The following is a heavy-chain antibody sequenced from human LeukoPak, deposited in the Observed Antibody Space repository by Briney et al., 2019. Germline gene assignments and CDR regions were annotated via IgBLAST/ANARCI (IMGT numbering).Heavy chain of an antibody. CDR1: GGSFSGYY. J-gene: IGHJ6*04. V-gene: IGHV4-59*01. CDR3: ARGPGYYDILQYYYGMDV. CDR2: IYYSGST. D-gene: IGHD3-9*01. Sequence: SETLSLTCAVYGGSFSGYYWSWIRQPPGKGLEWIGYIYYSGSTNYNPSLKSRVTISVDTSKNQFSLKLSSVTAADTAVYYCARGPGYYDILQYYYGMDVWGKGTTVTVSS.